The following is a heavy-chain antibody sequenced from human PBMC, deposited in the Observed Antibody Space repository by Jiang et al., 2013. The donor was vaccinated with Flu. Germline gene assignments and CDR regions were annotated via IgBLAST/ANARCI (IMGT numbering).Heavy chain of an antibody. Sequence: QTLSLTCAISGDSVSSNSAAWNWIRQSPSRGLEWLGRTYYRSKWYNDYAVSVKSRITINPDTSKNQFSLQLNSVTPEDTAVYYCARSRVHLVRGDAFDIWGQGDKWSPSLQ. V-gene: IGHV6-1*01. J-gene: IGHJ3*02. CDR2: TYYRSKWYN. D-gene: IGHD3-10*01. CDR1: GDSVSSNSAA. CDR3: ARSRVHLVRGDAFDI.